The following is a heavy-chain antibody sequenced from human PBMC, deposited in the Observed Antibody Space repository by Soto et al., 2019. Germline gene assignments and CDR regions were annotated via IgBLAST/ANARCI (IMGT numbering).Heavy chain of an antibody. V-gene: IGHV3-23*01. J-gene: IGHJ4*02. CDR2: ISGSGGST. D-gene: IGHD3-22*01. CDR1: GLTFSSYA. CDR3: AKDRRYYDSSGYGNYFDY. Sequence: PGGSLRLSCAASGLTFSSYAMIWVRQAPGKGLEWVSAISGSGGSTYYADSVKGRFTISRDNSKNTLYLQMNSLRAEDTAVYYCAKDRRYYDSSGYGNYFDYWGQGTLVTVSS.